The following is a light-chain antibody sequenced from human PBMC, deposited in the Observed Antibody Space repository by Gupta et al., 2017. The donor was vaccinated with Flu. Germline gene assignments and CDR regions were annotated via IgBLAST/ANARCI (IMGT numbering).Light chain of an antibody. CDR3: QLWDRSSDRL. V-gene: IGLV3-21*02. CDR2: DDS. Sequence: SYVLTQPPSVSVTPGQTATITCGGDNIGSKSVQWYQQKTGQAPVLVVFDDSARPSGIPERFSGSNSGNTATLTISRVEAGDEADYWCQLWDRSSDRLFGGGTKLTVL. CDR1: NIGSKS. J-gene: IGLJ3*02.